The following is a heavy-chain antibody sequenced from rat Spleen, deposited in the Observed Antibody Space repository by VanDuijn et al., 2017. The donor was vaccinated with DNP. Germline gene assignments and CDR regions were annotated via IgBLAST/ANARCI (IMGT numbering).Heavy chain of an antibody. CDR1: GYTFTTYY. V-gene: IGHV1-43*01. Sequence: QVQLQQSGVELAKPGSSVKISCKASGYTFTTYYIGWIKQTTRQGLEFIGYINTGSGGTNYNEKFRGKATLTVDTSSSTAFMQLSSLTPDDSAVYYCARRRLPYWYFDFWGPGTMVTVSS. CDR3: ARRRLPYWYFDF. J-gene: IGHJ1*01. D-gene: IGHD1-4*01. CDR2: INTGSGGT.